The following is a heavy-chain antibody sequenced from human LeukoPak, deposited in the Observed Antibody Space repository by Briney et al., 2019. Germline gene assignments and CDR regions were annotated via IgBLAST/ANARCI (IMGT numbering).Heavy chain of an antibody. V-gene: IGHV4-39*01. CDR3: ARHAKIVVVVAADFWWFDP. D-gene: IGHD2-15*01. CDR1: GGSTSSSSYY. CDR2: IYYSGST. J-gene: IGHJ5*02. Sequence: SETLSLTCTVSGGSTSSSSYYWGWIRQPPGKGLEWIGSIYYSGSTYYNPSLKSRVTISVDTSKNQFSLKLSSVTAADTAVYYCARHAKIVVVVAADFWWFDPWGQGTLVTVSS.